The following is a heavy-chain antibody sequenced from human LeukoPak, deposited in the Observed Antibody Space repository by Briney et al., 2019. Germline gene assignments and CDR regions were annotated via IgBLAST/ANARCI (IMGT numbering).Heavy chain of an antibody. Sequence: PGGSLRLSCAASGFTFDDYAMHWVRQAPGKGLEWVSLISWDGGSTYYADSVKGRFTISRDNSKNSLYLQMNSLRAEDTALYYCAKGHDSSGHGPYYFDDWGQGTLVTVCS. V-gene: IGHV3-43D*03. J-gene: IGHJ4*02. D-gene: IGHD3-22*01. CDR1: GFTFDDYA. CDR2: ISWDGGST. CDR3: AKGHDSSGHGPYYFDD.